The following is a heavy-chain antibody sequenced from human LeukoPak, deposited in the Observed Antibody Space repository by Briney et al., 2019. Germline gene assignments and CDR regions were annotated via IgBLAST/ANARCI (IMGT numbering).Heavy chain of an antibody. J-gene: IGHJ5*02. CDR2: INHSGST. V-gene: IGHV4-34*01. D-gene: IGHD2-2*02. Sequence: SETLSLTCAVYGGSFSGYYWSWIRQPPGKGLDWIGEINHSGSTNYNPSLKSRVTISVDTSKNQFSLKLSSVTAADTAVYYCATSCSSTSCYKFGFDPWGQGTLVTVSS. CDR1: GGSFSGYY. CDR3: ATSCSSTSCYKFGFDP.